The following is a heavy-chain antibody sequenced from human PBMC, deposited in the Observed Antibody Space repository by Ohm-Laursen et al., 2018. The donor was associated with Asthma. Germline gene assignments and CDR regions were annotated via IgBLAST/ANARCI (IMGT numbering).Heavy chain of an antibody. CDR1: GGSISSYY. J-gene: IGHJ6*02. V-gene: IGHV4-59*01. CDR2: IYYSGST. CDR3: ARGPRGYYDSSGYYPVYYYGMDV. Sequence: GTLSLTCTVSGGSISSYYWSWIRQPPGKGLEWIGYIYYSGSTNYNPSLKSRVTISVDTSKNQFSLKLSSVTAADTAVYYCARGPRGYYDSSGYYPVYYYGMDVWGQGTTVTVSS. D-gene: IGHD3-22*01.